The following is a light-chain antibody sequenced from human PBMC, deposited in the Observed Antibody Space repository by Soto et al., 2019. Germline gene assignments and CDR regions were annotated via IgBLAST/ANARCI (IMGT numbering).Light chain of an antibody. CDR2: EDT. CDR3: CSYAGSSTYV. Sequence: QSVLTQPASVSGSAGQSITISCTGTSRDVGNYNLVSWYLHHPGKAPKLLIYEDTKRPSGVSNRFSGSRSGNTASLTVSGLQAEDETDYYCCSYAGSSTYVFGTGTKLTVL. V-gene: IGLV2-23*01. J-gene: IGLJ1*01. CDR1: SRDVGNYNL.